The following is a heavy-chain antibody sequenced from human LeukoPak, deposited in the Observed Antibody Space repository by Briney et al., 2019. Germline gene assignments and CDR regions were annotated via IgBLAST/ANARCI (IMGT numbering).Heavy chain of an antibody. V-gene: IGHV4-59*08. CDR1: GGSISSYY. Sequence: SETLSLTCTVSGGSISSYYWSWIRQPPGKVLEWIAYISDIGSINYNPSLKSRVTISLDMSKNQFSLKLSSVTAADTAVYYCAGHHPRNTVDFWGQGTLVTVSS. CDR3: AGHHPRNTVDF. CDR2: ISDIGSI. D-gene: IGHD2-8*02. J-gene: IGHJ4*02.